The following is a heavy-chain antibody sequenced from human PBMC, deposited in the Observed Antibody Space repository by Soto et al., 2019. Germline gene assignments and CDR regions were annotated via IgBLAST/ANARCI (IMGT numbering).Heavy chain of an antibody. D-gene: IGHD3-22*01. V-gene: IGHV3-23*01. CDR1: GFSFSSYT. CDR3: AKDGDYEYFDY. J-gene: IGHJ4*02. CDR2: INNNSGRK. Sequence: GGSLRLSCAASGFSFSSYTMNWVRQAPGKGLEWVSSINNNSGRKYYADSVRGRFTISRDNSKNTLFLQMNSLKAEDTAVYFCAKDGDYEYFDYWGQGTQVTVSS.